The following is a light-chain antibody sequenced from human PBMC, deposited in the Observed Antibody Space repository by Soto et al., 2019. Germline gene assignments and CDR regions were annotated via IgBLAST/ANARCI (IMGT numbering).Light chain of an antibody. CDR2: SDN. J-gene: IGLJ3*02. CDR3: AVWDDSLDAWV. CDR1: SSNIGSNS. V-gene: IGLV1-44*01. Sequence: QSVLTQPPSASEAPGQRVTISSSGGSSNIGSNSVTWYQQLPGTAPRLLIYSDNQRPSGVPDRFSGSRSGTSASLAITGLQSEDEADYYCAVWDDSLDAWVFGGGTKLTVL.